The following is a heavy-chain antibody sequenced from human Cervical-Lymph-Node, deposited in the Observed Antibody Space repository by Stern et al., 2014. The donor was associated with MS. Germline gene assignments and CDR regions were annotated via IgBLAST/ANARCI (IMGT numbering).Heavy chain of an antibody. Sequence: VQLVESGSELKKPGASVKVSCKASGYTFPDHALYWVRQAPGQGLEWMGWIHTNTGKPTYAQGFTGRFVFSLDTSVNTAFLQISGLETEDTAVYYCARDGNDEETTVTTYWGQGTLVTVSS. V-gene: IGHV7-4-1*02. CDR1: GYTFPDHA. CDR2: IHTNTGKP. CDR3: ARDGNDEETTVTTY. D-gene: IGHD4-17*01. J-gene: IGHJ4*02.